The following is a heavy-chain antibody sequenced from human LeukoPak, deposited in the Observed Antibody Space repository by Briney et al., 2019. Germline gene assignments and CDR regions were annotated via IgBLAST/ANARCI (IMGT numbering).Heavy chain of an antibody. D-gene: IGHD3-22*01. CDR3: ATTFYDSSGYYLSYFDY. V-gene: IGHV1-69*05. Sequence: SVKVSCKASGGTFSSYAISWVQQAPGQGLEWMGGIIPIFGTANYAQKFQGRVTITTDESTSTAYMELSSLRSEDTAVYYCATTFYDSSGYYLSYFDYWGQGTLVTVSS. J-gene: IGHJ4*02. CDR1: GGTFSSYA. CDR2: IIPIFGTA.